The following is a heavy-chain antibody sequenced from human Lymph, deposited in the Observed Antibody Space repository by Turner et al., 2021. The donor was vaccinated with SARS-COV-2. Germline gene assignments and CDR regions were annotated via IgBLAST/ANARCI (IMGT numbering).Heavy chain of an antibody. CDR1: GGSISSGDYY. CDR2: IYDSGSN. J-gene: IGHJ4*02. D-gene: IGHD2-8*01. V-gene: IGHV4-30-4*01. Sequence: QVQLQESGPGLVMPSQTLSLTCTVSGGSISSGDYYWSWIRQPPGKGLEWIGYIYDSGSNYYNPYLKSRVTIEVDTSKNQFSLKLSSVTAADTAVYDCARVVVLRRAYFDYWGQGTLVTVSS. CDR3: ARVVVLRRAYFDY.